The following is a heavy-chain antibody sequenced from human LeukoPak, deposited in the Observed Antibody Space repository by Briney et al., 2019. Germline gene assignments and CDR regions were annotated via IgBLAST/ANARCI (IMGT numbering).Heavy chain of an antibody. V-gene: IGHV3-30-3*01. J-gene: IGHJ4*02. D-gene: IGHD5-18*01. Sequence: PGGSLRLSCAASGFTFSSYAMHWVRQAPGKGLEWVAVISYDGSNKYYADSVKGRFTISRDNPKNTLYLQMNSLRAEDTAVYYCARSGYSYGRLDYWGQGTLVTVSS. CDR2: ISYDGSNK. CDR1: GFTFSSYA. CDR3: ARSGYSYGRLDY.